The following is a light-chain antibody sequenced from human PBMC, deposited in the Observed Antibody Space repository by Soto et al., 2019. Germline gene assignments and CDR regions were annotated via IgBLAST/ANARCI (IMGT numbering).Light chain of an antibody. CDR2: QDS. Sequence: SYELTRPPSVSVSPGQTASITCSGDKLGDKYACWYQQKPGQSPVLVIYQDSKRPSGIPERFSGSNSGNTATLTISGTQAMNEADYYSQAWDSSTYVVFGGGTKLTVL. V-gene: IGLV3-1*01. CDR1: KLGDKY. CDR3: QAWDSSTYVV. J-gene: IGLJ2*01.